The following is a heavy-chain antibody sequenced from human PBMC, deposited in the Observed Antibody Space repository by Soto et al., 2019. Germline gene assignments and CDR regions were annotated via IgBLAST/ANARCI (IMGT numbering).Heavy chain of an antibody. V-gene: IGHV4-59*08. D-gene: IGHD3-10*01. J-gene: IGHJ4*02. CDR3: ASMGYHYGSGSYPLDY. CDR1: GGSMSSYY. Sequence: SETLSLTCIVSGGSMSSYYWTWIRQPPGKGLEWIGFMYNSGSTHYNPSLKSRVTISLDTSKNQFSLNLRSVTAADTAVYYCASMGYHYGSGSYPLDYWGQGTLVTVSS. CDR2: MYNSGST.